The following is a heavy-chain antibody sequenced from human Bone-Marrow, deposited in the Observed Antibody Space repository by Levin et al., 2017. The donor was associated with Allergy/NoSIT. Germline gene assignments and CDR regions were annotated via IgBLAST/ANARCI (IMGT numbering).Heavy chain of an antibody. J-gene: IGHJ4*02. V-gene: IGHV3-43*01. D-gene: IGHD1-1*01. Sequence: SCAASGFTFDDYTMHWVRQAPGKGLEWVSLISWDGGSTYYADSVKGRFTISRDNSKNSLYLQMNSLRTEDTALYYCAKGALLELDYWGQGTLVTVSS. CDR1: GFTFDDYT. CDR3: AKGALLELDY. CDR2: ISWDGGST.